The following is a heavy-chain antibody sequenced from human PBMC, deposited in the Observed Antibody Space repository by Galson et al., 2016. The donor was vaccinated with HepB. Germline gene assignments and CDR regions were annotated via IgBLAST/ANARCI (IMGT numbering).Heavy chain of an antibody. CDR2: IFPGGGA. CDR3: ARGHYGAF. J-gene: IGHJ4*02. Sequence: SCAASGVSGTYMRWVRQAPGKGLEWLSVIFPGGGAYYADSVRGRFTTSRDDSWDTVYLQMRSLRPEDTAVYYCARGHYGAFLGQGKLVTVSS. CDR1: GVSGTY. V-gene: IGHV3-53*01.